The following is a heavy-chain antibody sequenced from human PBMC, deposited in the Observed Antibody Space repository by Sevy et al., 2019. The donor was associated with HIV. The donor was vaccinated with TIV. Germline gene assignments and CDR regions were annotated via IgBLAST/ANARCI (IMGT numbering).Heavy chain of an antibody. Sequence: GGSLRLSCAASGFTVSSNYMSWVRQAPGKGLEWVSIFYINGNTYYSDSVKGRFIISRDTSQNTVFLHMNSLRAEDTAVYYCVRAAFCSSATCYRPYWGQGTLVTVSS. CDR1: GFTVSSNY. J-gene: IGHJ4*02. V-gene: IGHV3-66*01. D-gene: IGHD2-2*01. CDR2: FYINGNT. CDR3: VRAAFCSSATCYRPY.